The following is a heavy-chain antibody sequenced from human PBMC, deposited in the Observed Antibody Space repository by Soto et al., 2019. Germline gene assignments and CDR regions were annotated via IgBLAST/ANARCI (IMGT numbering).Heavy chain of an antibody. CDR3: ARGGQYNWKLNWFDP. Sequence: SETLSLTCAVYGGSFSGYYWSWIRQPPGKGLEWIGEINHSGSTNYNPSLKSRVTISVDTPKNQFSLKLSSVTAADTAVYYCARGGQYNWKLNWFDPWGQGTLVTVPS. J-gene: IGHJ5*02. CDR2: INHSGST. D-gene: IGHD1-20*01. V-gene: IGHV4-34*01. CDR1: GGSFSGYY.